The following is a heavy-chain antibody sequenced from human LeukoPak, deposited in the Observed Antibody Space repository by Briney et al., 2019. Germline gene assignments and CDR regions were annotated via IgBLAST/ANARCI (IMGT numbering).Heavy chain of an antibody. D-gene: IGHD1-26*01. V-gene: IGHV1-8*01. Sequence: ASVKVSCKASGYTFTNYGISWVRQAPGQGLEWMGWINPNSGGTNYAQKFQGRVTMTRNTSISTAYMELSSLRSEDTAVYYCARGLGGSYAEVDYWGQGTLVTVSS. CDR1: GYTFTNYG. CDR2: INPNSGGT. CDR3: ARGLGGSYAEVDY. J-gene: IGHJ4*02.